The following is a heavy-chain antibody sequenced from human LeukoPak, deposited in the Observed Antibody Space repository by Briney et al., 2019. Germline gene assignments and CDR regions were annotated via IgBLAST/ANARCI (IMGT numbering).Heavy chain of an antibody. D-gene: IGHD4-17*01. J-gene: IGHJ4*02. CDR3: EVYGDPTRDY. CDR2: ISSSSSTI. V-gene: IGHV3-48*01. CDR1: GFTFSSYW. Sequence: GGSLRLSCAASGFTFSSYWMHWVRQAPGKGLEWVSYISSSSSTIYYADSVKGRFTISRDNAKNSLYLQMNSLRAEDTAVYYCEVYGDPTRDYWGQGTLVTVSS.